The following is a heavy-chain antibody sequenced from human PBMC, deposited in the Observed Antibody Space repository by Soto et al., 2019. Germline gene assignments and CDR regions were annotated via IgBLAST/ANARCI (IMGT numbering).Heavy chain of an antibody. CDR1: GDSISSPVYY. D-gene: IGHD3-10*01. V-gene: IGHV4-30-4*01. CDR2: IFYRGST. CDR3: AWVFYGTPNNWFDP. J-gene: IGHJ5*02. Sequence: PSETLSLTCTVSGDSISSPVYYWGWIRQPPGKGLEWIGYIFYRGSTYYNPSLKSRVAISLDTSKNQFSLKLSSVTAADTAVYYCAWVFYGTPNNWFDPWGQGTLVTVSS.